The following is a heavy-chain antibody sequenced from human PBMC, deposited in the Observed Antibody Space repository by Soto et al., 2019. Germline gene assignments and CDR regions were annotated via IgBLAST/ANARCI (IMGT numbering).Heavy chain of an antibody. CDR3: ASLHRGDYALVGMDV. V-gene: IGHV1-69*12. J-gene: IGHJ6*02. Sequence: QVQLVQSGAEVKKPGSSVKVSCKASGGTFSSYAISWVRQAPGQGLEWMGGIIPIFGTANYAQKFQGRVTVTADESRSTAHMERSSLRAEDTAVDYCASLHRGDYALVGMDVGGQGATVTVSS. CDR1: GGTFSSYA. CDR2: IIPIFGTA. D-gene: IGHD4-17*01.